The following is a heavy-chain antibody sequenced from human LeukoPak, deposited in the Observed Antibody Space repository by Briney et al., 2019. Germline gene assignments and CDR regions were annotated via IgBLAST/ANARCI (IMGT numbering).Heavy chain of an antibody. CDR3: AKDGGGLFAARLMDV. D-gene: IGHD2-21*01. Sequence: GSLLRLSCAASGITFSTYAMSWVRQAPGEGLEWVSTISNAGAATYYADSVKGRFTISRDNSKNTLYLQMNSLRAEDTAVYYCAKDGGGLFAARLMDVWGKGNTVIVS. V-gene: IGHV3-23*01. CDR2: ISNAGAAT. CDR1: GITFSTYA. J-gene: IGHJ6*03.